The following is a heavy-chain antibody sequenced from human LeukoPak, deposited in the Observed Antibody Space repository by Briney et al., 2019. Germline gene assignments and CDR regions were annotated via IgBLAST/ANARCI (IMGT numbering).Heavy chain of an antibody. CDR2: MSYDGSNK. Sequence: GGSLRLSCAASGFTFSSYAMHWVRQAPGKGLEWVTLMSYDGSNKYYTDSVKGRFTISRDNSKDTLYLQMNSLRAEDTAVYYCAGSTPAYSYGVDYWGQGTLVTVSS. CDR3: AGSTPAYSYGVDY. D-gene: IGHD5-18*01. V-gene: IGHV3-30-3*01. CDR1: GFTFSSYA. J-gene: IGHJ4*02.